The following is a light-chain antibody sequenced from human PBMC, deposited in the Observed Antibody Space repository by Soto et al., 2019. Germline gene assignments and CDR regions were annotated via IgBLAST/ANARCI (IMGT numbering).Light chain of an antibody. J-gene: IGKJ1*01. CDR1: QSVSTN. Sequence: EIVMTQSPATLSASPGERATLSCRASQSVSTNLAWYQQKPGQAPRLLIYGASTRATGIPDRFSGSGSGTEFSLTINSLQSEDFAVYYCHHYNNWWAFGQGTKGDIK. V-gene: IGKV3-15*01. CDR3: HHYNNWWA. CDR2: GAS.